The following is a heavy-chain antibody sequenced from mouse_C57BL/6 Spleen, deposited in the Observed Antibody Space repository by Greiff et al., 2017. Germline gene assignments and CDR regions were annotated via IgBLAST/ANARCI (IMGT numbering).Heavy chain of an antibody. CDR1: GYAFSSYW. CDR3: ARGEPEFAY. Sequence: VKLMESGAELVKPGASVKISCKASGYAFSSYWMNWVKQRPGTGLEWIGQLYPGDGDTHYTGKFKGKANLTADKSSSTAYMQLSSLTSEDSAVYFCARGEPEFAYGGQGTLVTVSA. V-gene: IGHV1-80*01. CDR2: LYPGDGDT. J-gene: IGHJ3*01.